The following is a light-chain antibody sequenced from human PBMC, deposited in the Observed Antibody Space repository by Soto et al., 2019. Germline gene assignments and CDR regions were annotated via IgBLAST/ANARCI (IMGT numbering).Light chain of an antibody. V-gene: IGKV3-20*01. CDR2: ATS. Sequence: EIVLTQSPGTLSLSPGERATLSCRASQSVSSSYLAWYQQKPGQPPRLVMYATSSRATGIPARFSGSGSGTDFTLTISRLEPEDCAVYSCQQYGSSSWTFGQGTKVDIK. J-gene: IGKJ1*01. CDR1: QSVSSSY. CDR3: QQYGSSSWT.